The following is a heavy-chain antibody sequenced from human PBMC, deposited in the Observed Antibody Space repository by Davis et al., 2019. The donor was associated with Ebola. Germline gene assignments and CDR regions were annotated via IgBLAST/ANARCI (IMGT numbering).Heavy chain of an antibody. CDR2: INHGGST. V-gene: IGHV4-34*01. J-gene: IGHJ1*01. Sequence: PGGSLRLSCTVSGGSLSAYYWNWIRQPPGKGLEWIGEINHGGSTNYNPSLKSRVTISVDTSKNQFSLKLSSVTAADTAVYYCARAKAYYFDSESYSIGYFQHWGQGTLVTVSS. CDR1: GGSLSAYY. CDR3: ARAKAYYFDSESYSIGYFQH. D-gene: IGHD3-10*01.